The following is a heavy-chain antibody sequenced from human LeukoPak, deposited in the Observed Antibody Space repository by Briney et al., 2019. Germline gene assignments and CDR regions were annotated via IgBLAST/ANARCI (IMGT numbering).Heavy chain of an antibody. CDR1: GFTFSDYF. D-gene: IGHD4-17*01. CDR3: ARGDEGDTTVLRGGYFDY. V-gene: IGHV3-11*04. Sequence: GGSLRLSCAASGFTFSDYFMTWIRQAPRKRLEDISYITSSGTTTYYADSLKGRFTISRDNAKNSLYLQMDSLRAEDTAVYYCARGDEGDTTVLRGGYFDYWGQGTLVTVSS. J-gene: IGHJ4*02. CDR2: ITSSGTTT.